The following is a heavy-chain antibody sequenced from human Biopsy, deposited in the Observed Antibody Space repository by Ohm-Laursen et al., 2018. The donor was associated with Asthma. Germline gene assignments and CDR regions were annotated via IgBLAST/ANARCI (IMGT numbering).Heavy chain of an antibody. CDR3: ARTYYDFLTGQVNDAFAM. J-gene: IGHJ3*02. CDR1: GGTFDNYA. CDR2: ISPIFGTT. Sequence: SVKVSCKASGGTFDNYAISWVRQAPGLGLEWMGGISPIFGTTNYAQRFQGRVTITRDTSASTAYMELSSLRSEDTAVYYCARTYYDFLTGQVNDAFAMWGQGTMVTVSS. D-gene: IGHD3-9*01. V-gene: IGHV1-69*05.